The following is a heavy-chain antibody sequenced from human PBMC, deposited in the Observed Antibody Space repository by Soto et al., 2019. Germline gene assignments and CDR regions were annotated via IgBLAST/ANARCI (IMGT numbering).Heavy chain of an antibody. Sequence: GGSLRLSCAASGFTFSSYWMHWVRQAPGKGLVWVSRINSDGSSTSYADSVKGRFTISRDNAKNTLYLQMNSLRAEDTAVYYCARGGIGYCSGGSCAESDYWGQGTLVTVSS. CDR3: ARGGIGYCSGGSCAESDY. J-gene: IGHJ4*02. D-gene: IGHD2-15*01. V-gene: IGHV3-74*01. CDR2: INSDGSST. CDR1: GFTFSSYW.